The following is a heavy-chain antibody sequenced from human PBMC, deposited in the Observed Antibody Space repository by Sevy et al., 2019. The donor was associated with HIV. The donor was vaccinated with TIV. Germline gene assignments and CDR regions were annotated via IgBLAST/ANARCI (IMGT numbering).Heavy chain of an antibody. CDR2: FFHNDNM. J-gene: IGHJ5*01. Sequence: SETLSLTCTVSGGSISRDDYYWSWIRQPPGKGLEWIGCFFHNDNMYYNPSLKSRVTISVDMSRNKVYLNLRSVTAADTAVYFCARSQNVDSAPFDSWGQGALVTVSS. CDR1: GGSISRDDYY. V-gene: IGHV4-30-4*01. D-gene: IGHD5-18*01. CDR3: ARSQNVDSAPFDS.